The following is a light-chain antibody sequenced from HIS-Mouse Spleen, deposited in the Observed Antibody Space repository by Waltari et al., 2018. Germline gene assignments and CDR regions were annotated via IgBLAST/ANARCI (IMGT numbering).Light chain of an antibody. J-gene: IGLJ2*01. CDR3: YSTDSSGNHRV. V-gene: IGLV3-10*01. CDR2: EDS. CDR1: ASPKKY. Sequence: SYEPTQPPSVSLSPGQTARITCAGAASPKKYAYWYQQKSGQAPVLVIYEDSKRPSGIPERFSGSSSGTMATLTISGAQVEDEADYYCYSTDSSGNHRVFGGGTKLTVL.